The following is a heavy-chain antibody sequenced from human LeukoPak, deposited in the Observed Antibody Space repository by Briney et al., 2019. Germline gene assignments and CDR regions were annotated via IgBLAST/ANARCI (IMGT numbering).Heavy chain of an antibody. Sequence: PSETLSLTCTVSGGSVSSGSYYWGWIRQPPGKGLEWIGYIHYSGSTNYNPSLKSRVTISVDTSKNQFSLKLSSVTAADTAVYYCARVENDGPNYYFDYWGQGTLVTVSS. J-gene: IGHJ4*02. CDR2: IHYSGST. CDR1: GGSVSSGSYY. CDR3: ARVENDGPNYYFDY. V-gene: IGHV4-61*01. D-gene: IGHD1-1*01.